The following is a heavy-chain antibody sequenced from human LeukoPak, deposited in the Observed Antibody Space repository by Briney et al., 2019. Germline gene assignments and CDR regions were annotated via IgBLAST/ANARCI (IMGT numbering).Heavy chain of an antibody. CDR3: AREVREQLVPRGAFDI. D-gene: IGHD6-13*01. Sequence: GSSVNLSCKASGGTFSSYAISWVRQAPGQGLEWMGGFIPIFGTENYAQKFQGRVTITADESTSTAYMELSSMRSEGAAVYYCAREVREQLVPRGAFDIWGQGTMVTVSS. J-gene: IGHJ3*02. CDR2: FIPIFGTE. CDR1: GGTFSSYA. V-gene: IGHV1-69*01.